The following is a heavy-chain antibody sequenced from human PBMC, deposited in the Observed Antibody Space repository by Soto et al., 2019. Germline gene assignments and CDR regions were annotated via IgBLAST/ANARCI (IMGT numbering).Heavy chain of an antibody. J-gene: IGHJ4*02. Sequence: SETLSLTCTVSGGSLSSYYWSWIRQPPGKGLEWIGYIYYSGSTNSNPSLKSRVTISVDTSKNQFSLKLSSVTAADTAVYYCARDRYSSGLFDYWGQGTLVTVSS. CDR3: ARDRYSSGLFDY. CDR1: GGSLSSYY. V-gene: IGHV4-59*01. CDR2: IYYSGST. D-gene: IGHD6-19*01.